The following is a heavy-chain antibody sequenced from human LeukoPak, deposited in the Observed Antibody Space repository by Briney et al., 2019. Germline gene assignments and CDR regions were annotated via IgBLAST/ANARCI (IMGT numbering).Heavy chain of an antibody. D-gene: IGHD5-18*01. CDR1: GGSISSSSYY. CDR2: IYYSGST. Sequence: SETLSLTCTVSGGSISSSSYYWGWIRQPPGKGLEWIGSIYYSGSTNYNPSLKSRVTISVDTSKNQFSLKLSSVTAADTAVYYCAGQGYSYGYSYYYYMDVWGKGTTVTISS. CDR3: AGQGYSYGYSYYYYMDV. J-gene: IGHJ6*03. V-gene: IGHV4-39*07.